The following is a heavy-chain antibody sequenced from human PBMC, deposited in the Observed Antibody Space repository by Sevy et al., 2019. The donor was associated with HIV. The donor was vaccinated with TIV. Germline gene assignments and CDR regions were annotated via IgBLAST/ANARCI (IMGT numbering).Heavy chain of an antibody. Sequence: GGSLRLSCAASGFTFSSYAMSWVRQAPGKGLEWVSSISSSSSYIYYADSVKGRFTISRDNAKNSLYLQMNSLRAEDTAVYYCAGENYYDSTAYRFDYWGQGTLVTVSS. V-gene: IGHV3-21*01. CDR3: AGENYYDSTAYRFDY. CDR2: ISSSSSYI. J-gene: IGHJ4*02. D-gene: IGHD3-22*01. CDR1: GFTFSSYA.